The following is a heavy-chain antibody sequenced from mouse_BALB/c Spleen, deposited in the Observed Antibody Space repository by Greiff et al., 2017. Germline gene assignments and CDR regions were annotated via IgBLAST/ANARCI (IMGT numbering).Heavy chain of an antibody. CDR2: ISYSGST. CDR1: GDSITSGY. J-gene: IGHJ3*01. D-gene: IGHD3-1*01. V-gene: IGHV3-8*02. CDR3: EGFSSGYA. Sequence: EVMLEESGPSLVKPAQTLSLTCYATGDSITSGYWNWIRKCPGNKLEYMGYISYSGSTYYNPHPKSRIANTRDTSKHQYYLQLNPVTTEDTATYYCEGFSSGYAGGQGTLVTVSA.